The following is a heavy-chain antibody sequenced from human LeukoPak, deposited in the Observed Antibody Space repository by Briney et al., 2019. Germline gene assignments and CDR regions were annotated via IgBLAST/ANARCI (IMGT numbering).Heavy chain of an antibody. V-gene: IGHV4-34*01. J-gene: IGHJ4*02. D-gene: IGHD6-19*01. CDR1: GGSFSGYY. CDR3: AREEYSSGWYYFDY. Sequence: PSETLSLTCAVYGGSFSGYYWSWIRQPPGKGLEWIGEINHSGSTNYNPSLKSRVTISVDTSKNQFSPKLSSVTAADTAVYYCAREEYSSGWYYFDYWGQGTLVTVSS. CDR2: INHSGST.